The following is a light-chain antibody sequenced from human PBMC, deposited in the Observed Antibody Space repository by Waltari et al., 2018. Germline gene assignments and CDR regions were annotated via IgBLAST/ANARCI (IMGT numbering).Light chain of an antibody. V-gene: IGLV2-11*01. CDR1: SSDVGAYNH. Sequence: QSALTQPRSVSGSPGQSVTISCTGTSSDVGAYNHVSWYHQHPGKAPKLMIYGVSKRPSGVPVRFSGSKSGNTAALTISGLQAEDEGDYYCCSYAGTYTVRVFGGGTKVTVL. CDR3: CSYAGTYTVRV. J-gene: IGLJ3*02. CDR2: GVS.